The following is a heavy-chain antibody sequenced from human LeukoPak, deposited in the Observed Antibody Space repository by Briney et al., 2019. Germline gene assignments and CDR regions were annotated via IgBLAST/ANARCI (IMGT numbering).Heavy chain of an antibody. CDR3: ARGSADPYGSGSYYFDY. D-gene: IGHD3-10*01. CDR2: IYHSGST. V-gene: IGHV4-38-2*02. Sequence: PSETLSLTCTVSGYSISSGYYWGWIRQPPGKGLEWIESIYHSGSTYYNPSLKSRVTISLDTSKNQFSLKVSSVNAADTAVYYCARGSADPYGSGSYYFDYWGQGTLVTVSS. J-gene: IGHJ4*02. CDR1: GYSISSGYY.